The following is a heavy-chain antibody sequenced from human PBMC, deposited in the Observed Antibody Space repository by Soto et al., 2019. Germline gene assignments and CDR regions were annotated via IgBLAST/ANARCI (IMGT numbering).Heavy chain of an antibody. D-gene: IGHD6-19*01. V-gene: IGHV1-46*01. CDR2: IHPSSGGT. CDR3: ATRTYTSGWYNIDY. Sequence: ASVKVSCKASGYTFISYYMRWVRQAPGQGLEWMGMIHPSSGGTNYPQKFQGRVTMTRDTSTSTVYMELRGLRSEDTAMYYCATRTYTSGWYNIDYWGQGTQVTVSS. CDR1: GYTFISYY. J-gene: IGHJ4*02.